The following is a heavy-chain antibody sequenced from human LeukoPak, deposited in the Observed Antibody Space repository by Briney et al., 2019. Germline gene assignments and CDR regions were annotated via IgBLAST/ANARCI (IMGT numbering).Heavy chain of an antibody. Sequence: SETLSLTCSVSGGSISNYYWTWVRQPPGKGLEWIGYIYYSGNTNYNPSLTSRGTISLEKTKNQLSLKLTSVTAADTSVYYCARCSRGTSVGMDVWGQGTTVTVSS. CDR3: ARCSRGTSVGMDV. D-gene: IGHD1-1*01. CDR2: IYYSGNT. CDR1: GGSISNYY. J-gene: IGHJ6*02. V-gene: IGHV4-59*08.